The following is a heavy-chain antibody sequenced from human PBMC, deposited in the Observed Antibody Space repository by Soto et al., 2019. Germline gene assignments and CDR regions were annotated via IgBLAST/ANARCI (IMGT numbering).Heavy chain of an antibody. D-gene: IGHD3-10*01. V-gene: IGHV3-30-3*01. Sequence: QVELVESGGGVVQPGASLRLSCVASGFTFSDFPLHWVRRAPGKGLEWVAVISYAGNDESYSDSVKGRFTISRDNSKTTVYLEMNSLRADDMAVYHCARDMRHDYASGRLDYLGQGTLVTVSS. CDR2: ISYAGNDE. CDR3: ARDMRHDYASGRLDY. J-gene: IGHJ4*02. CDR1: GFTFSDFP.